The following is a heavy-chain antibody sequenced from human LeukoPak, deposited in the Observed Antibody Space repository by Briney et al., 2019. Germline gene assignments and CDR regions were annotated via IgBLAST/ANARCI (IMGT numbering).Heavy chain of an antibody. CDR2: IYPGDSGP. Sequence: GESLKISCKVSGYSFTSYCIGWVRQMPGKGLEWMGIIYPGDSGPTYSPSFQGHVTISVDKSINTAYLQWSSLQASDTAMYYCGMSGDRVPLQDEVFDVWGQGKMVTVST. CDR3: GMSGDRVPLQDEVFDV. J-gene: IGHJ3*01. CDR1: GYSFTSYC. V-gene: IGHV5-51*01. D-gene: IGHD1-26*01.